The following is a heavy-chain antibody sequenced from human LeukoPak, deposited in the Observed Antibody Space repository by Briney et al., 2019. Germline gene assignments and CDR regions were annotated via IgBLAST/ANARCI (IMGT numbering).Heavy chain of an antibody. CDR2: IYYSGST. CDR1: GGSISSGDYY. Sequence: PSQTLSLTCTVSGGSISSGDYYWSWIRQPPGKGLEWIGYIYYSGSTYYNPSLKSRVTISVDTSKNQFSPKLSSVTAADTAVYYCARTTTYYDFWSGYYDYWGQGTLVTVSS. J-gene: IGHJ4*02. V-gene: IGHV4-30-4*08. D-gene: IGHD3-3*01. CDR3: ARTTTYYDFWSGYYDY.